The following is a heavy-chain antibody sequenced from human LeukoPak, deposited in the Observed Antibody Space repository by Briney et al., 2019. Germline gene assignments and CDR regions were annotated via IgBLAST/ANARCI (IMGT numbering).Heavy chain of an antibody. Sequence: SVKVSCKASGGTFSSYAISWVRQAPGQGLEWMGGIIPIFGTANYAQKFQGRVTITTDESTSTAYMELSRLRSDDTAVYYCARDRVLAARLPLDYYYMDVWGKGTTVTVSS. J-gene: IGHJ6*03. CDR3: ARDRVLAARLPLDYYYMDV. CDR1: GGTFSSYA. CDR2: IIPIFGTA. V-gene: IGHV1-69*05. D-gene: IGHD6-6*01.